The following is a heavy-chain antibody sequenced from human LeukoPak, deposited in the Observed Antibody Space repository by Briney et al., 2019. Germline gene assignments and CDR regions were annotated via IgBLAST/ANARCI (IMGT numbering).Heavy chain of an antibody. Sequence: SEILSLTCAVYGGSFSGYYWSWIRQPPGKGLEWIGEINHSGSTNYNPSLKSRVTISVDTSKNQFSLKLSSVTAADTAVYYCARFLRGATNALEIWGQGTMVTVSS. V-gene: IGHV4-34*01. D-gene: IGHD1-26*01. CDR2: INHSGST. J-gene: IGHJ3*02. CDR3: ARFLRGATNALEI. CDR1: GGSFSGYY.